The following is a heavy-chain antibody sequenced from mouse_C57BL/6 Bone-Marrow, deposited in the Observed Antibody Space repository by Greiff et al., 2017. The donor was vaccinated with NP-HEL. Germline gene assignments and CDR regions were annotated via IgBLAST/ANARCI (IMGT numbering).Heavy chain of an antibody. V-gene: IGHV1-82*01. CDR2: IYPGDGDT. Sequence: QVQLQQSGPELVKPGASVKISCKASGYAFSSSWMNWVKQRLGKGLEWIGRIYPGDGDTNYNGKFKGKATLTADKSSSTAYMQLSSLTSEDSAVYFCARDITTVAPFAYWGQGTLVTVSA. J-gene: IGHJ3*01. CDR3: ARDITTVAPFAY. D-gene: IGHD1-1*01. CDR1: GYAFSSSW.